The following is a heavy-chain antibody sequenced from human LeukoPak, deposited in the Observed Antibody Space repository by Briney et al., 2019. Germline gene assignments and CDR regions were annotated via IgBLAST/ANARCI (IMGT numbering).Heavy chain of an antibody. CDR2: ISAYNGET. J-gene: IGHJ3*01. CDR3: ARSNGGWEDV. CDR1: GYTFTSYG. Sequence: ASVKVSCKASGYTFTSYGISWVRQAPGQGLEWMGWISAYNGETYYAQSLQDRVTMTRDTSTSTAYMELRSLRSDDTAVYYCARSNGGWEDVWGQGTMVTVSS. V-gene: IGHV1-18*01. D-gene: IGHD6-19*01.